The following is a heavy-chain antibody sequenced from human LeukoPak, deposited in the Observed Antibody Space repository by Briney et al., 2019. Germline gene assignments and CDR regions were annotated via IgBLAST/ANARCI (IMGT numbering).Heavy chain of an antibody. D-gene: IGHD3-10*01. CDR1: GGSISSSTYY. Sequence: SETLSLTCTVSGGSISSSTYYWGWIRQPPGKGLEWIGSIYYRRSTYYNPSLKSRVTISVDTFKNQFSLNLSSVTAADTAVYYCGRGSYYFDYWGQGTL. CDR3: GRGSYYFDY. J-gene: IGHJ4*02. V-gene: IGHV4-39*01. CDR2: IYYRRST.